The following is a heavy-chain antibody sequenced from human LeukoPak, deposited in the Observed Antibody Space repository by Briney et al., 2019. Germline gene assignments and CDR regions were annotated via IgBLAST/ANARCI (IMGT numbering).Heavy chain of an antibody. J-gene: IGHJ3*01. Sequence: GGSLRLSCAASGFTFSSYAMTWVRQAPGKGLEWVSGISYSSETIGYVDSVKGRFTVSRDNRKSSLYLQMNSLRPEDTALYYCAKDRGGGSQLGDAYDVWGQGTMVTVSS. CDR1: GFTFSSYA. CDR2: ISYSSETI. CDR3: AKDRGGGSQLGDAYDV. V-gene: IGHV3-9*01. D-gene: IGHD4-23*01.